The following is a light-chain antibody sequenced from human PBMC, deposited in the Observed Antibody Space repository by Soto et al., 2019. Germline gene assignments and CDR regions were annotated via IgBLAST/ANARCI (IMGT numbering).Light chain of an antibody. CDR1: QSISTW. CDR3: QQYNTYSYT. CDR2: AAS. V-gene: IGKV1-5*01. J-gene: IGKJ2*01. Sequence: DIQITQSPSTLSASVGDRVTITCRASQSISTWLAWYQQKPGKAPKLLIYAASSLQSGVPSRFSGSGSGTQFTLTISSLQPDDFAIYYCQQYNTYSYTFGQGTKLEIK.